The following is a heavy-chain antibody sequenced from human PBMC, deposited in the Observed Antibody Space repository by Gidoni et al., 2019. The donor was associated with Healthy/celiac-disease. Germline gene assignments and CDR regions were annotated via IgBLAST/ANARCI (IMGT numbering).Heavy chain of an antibody. J-gene: IGHJ3*02. CDR2: ISYDGSNK. Sequence: QVLLVESGGGVVQPGRSLRLSCAASGFTFRTYAMHWVRQAPGKGLEWVAVISYDGSNKYYADSVKGRFTISRDNSKNTLYLQMNSLRAEDTAVYYCARVGATRGPRKTDAFDIWGQGTMVTVSS. CDR1: GFTFRTYA. CDR3: ARVGATRGPRKTDAFDI. D-gene: IGHD1-26*01. V-gene: IGHV3-30*01.